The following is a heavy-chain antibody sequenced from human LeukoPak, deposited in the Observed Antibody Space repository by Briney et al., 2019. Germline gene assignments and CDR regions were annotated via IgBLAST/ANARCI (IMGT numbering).Heavy chain of an antibody. J-gene: IGHJ6*02. D-gene: IGHD2-2*01. CDR2: ISYDGRNK. CDR1: GFTFSSYA. V-gene: IGHV3-30*04. CDR3: ARDRANQNNYYYYGMDV. Sequence: GGSLRLSCAASGFTFSSYAMHWVRQAPGKGREGVAVISYDGRNKDYADSVKGRFTIPRDNSKNTLYLQMNSLRAEDTAVYYCARDRANQNNYYYYGMDVWGQGTTVTVSS.